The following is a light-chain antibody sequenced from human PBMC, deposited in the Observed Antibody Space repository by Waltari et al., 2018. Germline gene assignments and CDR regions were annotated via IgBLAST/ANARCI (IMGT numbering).Light chain of an antibody. CDR3: LLYMGSGIWV. J-gene: IGLJ3*02. Sequence: QTVVTQEPSLSVSSGGTVTLTWALSSGSLSSSSYASWYQQSPGQTPRTLVYKANIRSSGVPDRFSGSVLGNKAVLIITGAQAEDESNYYCLLYMGSGIWVFGGGTKLTVL. CDR2: KAN. V-gene: IGLV8-61*01. CDR1: SGSLSSSSY.